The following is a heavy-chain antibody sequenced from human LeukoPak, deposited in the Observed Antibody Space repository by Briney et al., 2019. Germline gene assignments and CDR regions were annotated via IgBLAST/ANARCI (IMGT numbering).Heavy chain of an antibody. CDR2: IYHSGST. J-gene: IGHJ4*02. CDR1: GYSIGSGYY. CDR3: ARKLYGDYRFDY. V-gene: IGHV4-38-2*01. D-gene: IGHD4-17*01. Sequence: PSETLSLTCAVSGYSIGSGYYWGWIRQPPGKGLEWIGSIYHSGSTYYNPSLKSRVTISVDTSKNQFSLKLSSVTAADTAVYYCARKLYGDYRFDYWGQGTLVTVSS.